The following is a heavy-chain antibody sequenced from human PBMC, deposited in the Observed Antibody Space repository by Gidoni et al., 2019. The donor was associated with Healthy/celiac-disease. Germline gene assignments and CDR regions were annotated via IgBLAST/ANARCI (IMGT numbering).Heavy chain of an antibody. CDR3: ARARGDLLRPFDY. Sequence: QVQLVESGGGVVPPGRSLRLSCAASGFPFSSYAMHWVRQAPGKGLEWVAVISYDGSNKYYADSVKGRFTISRDNSKNTLYLQMNSLRAEDTAVYYCARARGDLLRPFDYWGQGTLVTVSS. J-gene: IGHJ4*02. V-gene: IGHV3-30-3*01. D-gene: IGHD3-16*01. CDR2: ISYDGSNK. CDR1: GFPFSSYA.